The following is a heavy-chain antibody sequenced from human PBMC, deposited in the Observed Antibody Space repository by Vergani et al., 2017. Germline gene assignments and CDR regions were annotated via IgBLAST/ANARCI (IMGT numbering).Heavy chain of an antibody. D-gene: IGHD3-9*01. V-gene: IGHV4-59*12. J-gene: IGHJ4*02. CDR1: GGSISSYY. CDR2: IYYSGST. CDR3: ARVRTLTGYYIDY. Sequence: QVQLQESGPGLVKPSETLSLTCTVSGGSISSYYWSWIRQPPGKGLEWIGYIYYSGSTNYNPSLKSRVTISVDTSKNQFALKLSPVTAVDTAVYYCARVRTLTGYYIDYWGQGTLVTVSS.